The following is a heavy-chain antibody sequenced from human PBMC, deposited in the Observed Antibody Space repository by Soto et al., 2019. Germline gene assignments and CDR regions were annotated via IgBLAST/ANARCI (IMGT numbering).Heavy chain of an antibody. CDR1: GFTFDDYA. CDR3: AKSPEEGYSYGSFDY. CDR2: ISWDGGST. Sequence: EVQLVESGGVVVQPGGSLRLSCAASGFTFDDYAMHWVRQAPGKGLEWVSLISWDGGSTYYVDSVKGRFTISRDNSKNSLYLQMNSLRAEDTALYYCAKSPEEGYSYGSFDYWGQGTLVTVSS. V-gene: IGHV3-43D*04. J-gene: IGHJ4*02. D-gene: IGHD5-18*01.